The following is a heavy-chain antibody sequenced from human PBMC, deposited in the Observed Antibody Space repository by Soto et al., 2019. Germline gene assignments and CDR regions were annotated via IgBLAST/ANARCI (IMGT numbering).Heavy chain of an antibody. J-gene: IGHJ6*02. CDR3: ARYTGNYGMDV. CDR2: IWYDGSNK. D-gene: IGHD2-2*02. Sequence: GGSLSLSCAASGFPFSSYCMHWVRQAPGKGLEWVAVIWYDGSNKYYADSVKGRFTISRDNSKNTLYLQMNSLRAEDTAVYYCARYTGNYGMDVWGQGTTVTVSS. CDR1: GFPFSSYC. V-gene: IGHV3-33*01.